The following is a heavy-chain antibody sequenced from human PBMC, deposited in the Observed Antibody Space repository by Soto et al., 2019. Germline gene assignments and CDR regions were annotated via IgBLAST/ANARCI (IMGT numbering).Heavy chain of an antibody. D-gene: IGHD7-27*01. CDR1: GHTFTGHH. V-gene: IGHV1-2*02. Sequence: QVQLVQSGAEVKKPGASVKVSCKASGHTFTGHHMHWVRQAPGQGLEWMGYIDLDSRNTRYAQKFQGRVTTTRDTSITTDYMELSGLRSDDTAVYYCGLETTGDGGFDYWGQGTLVTVSS. CDR3: GLETTGDGGFDY. J-gene: IGHJ4*02. CDR2: IDLDSRNT.